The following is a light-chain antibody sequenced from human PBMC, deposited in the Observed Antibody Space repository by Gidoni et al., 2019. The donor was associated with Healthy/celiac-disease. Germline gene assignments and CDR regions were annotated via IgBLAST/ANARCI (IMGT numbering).Light chain of an antibody. Sequence: DIQMTQSPSSLSASVGDRVTITCRESQSISSYLNWYQQKPGKAPKLLIYAASSLQSGFPSRFSGSGSGTDFTLTISSLQPEDFATYYCQQSYSTLPYTFGQGTKLEIK. CDR3: QQSYSTLPYT. V-gene: IGKV1-39*01. J-gene: IGKJ2*01. CDR2: AAS. CDR1: QSISSY.